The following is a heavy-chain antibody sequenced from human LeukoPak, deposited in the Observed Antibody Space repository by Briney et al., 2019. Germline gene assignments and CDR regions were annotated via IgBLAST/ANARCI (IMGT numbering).Heavy chain of an antibody. J-gene: IGHJ6*03. D-gene: IGHD3-22*01. V-gene: IGHV3-48*04. CDR2: ISSSSSTI. Sequence: PGGSLRLSCAASGFTFSSYSMNWVRQAPGKGLEWVSYISSSSSTIYYADSVKDRFTISRDNAKNSLYLQMNSLRAEDTAVYYCARSYPYYYDSSGYYQSYYYYYMDVWGKETTVTVSS. CDR1: GFTFSSYS. CDR3: ARSYPYYYDSSGYYQSYYYYYMDV.